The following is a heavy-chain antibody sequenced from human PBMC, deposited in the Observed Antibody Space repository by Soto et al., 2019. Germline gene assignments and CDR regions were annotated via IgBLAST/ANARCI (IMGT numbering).Heavy chain of an antibody. CDR3: ARTMVRGFYGMDV. Sequence: GGSLRLSCAASGFTFSSYGMHWVRQAPGKGLEWVAVIWYDGSNKYYADSVKGRFTTSRDNSKNTLYLQMNSLRAEDTAVYYCARTMVRGFYGMDVWGQGTTVTVSS. CDR1: GFTFSSYG. V-gene: IGHV3-33*01. D-gene: IGHD3-10*01. J-gene: IGHJ6*02. CDR2: IWYDGSNK.